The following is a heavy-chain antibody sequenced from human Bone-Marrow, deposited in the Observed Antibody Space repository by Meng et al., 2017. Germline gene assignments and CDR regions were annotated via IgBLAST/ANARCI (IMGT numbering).Heavy chain of an antibody. J-gene: IGHJ4*02. CDR2: ISYDGSNK. CDR1: EVTFSSYA. V-gene: IGHV3-30*01. Sequence: QVQLVESGGGVVQPGRSLGLSCAASEVTFSSYAMHWVRQAPGKGLEWVAVISYDGSNKYYADSVKGRFTISRDNSKNTLYLQMNSLRAEDTAVYYCARVHFDYWGQGTLVTVSS. CDR3: ARVHFDY.